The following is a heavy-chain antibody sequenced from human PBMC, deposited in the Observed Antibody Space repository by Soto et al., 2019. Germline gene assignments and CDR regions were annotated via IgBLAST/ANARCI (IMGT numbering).Heavy chain of an antibody. CDR2: IKGDGSGA. CDR3: AKDLHIAAADY. D-gene: IGHD6-13*01. CDR1: GFAFSSYW. V-gene: IGHV3-74*01. Sequence: PGGALRLSCAASGFAFSSYWMHWVRQAPGKGLVWVSRIKGDGSGATYEDSVKGRFTISRDNAKSTLYLQMNSLRAEDTAVYYCAKDLHIAAADYWGQGTLVTVSS. J-gene: IGHJ4*02.